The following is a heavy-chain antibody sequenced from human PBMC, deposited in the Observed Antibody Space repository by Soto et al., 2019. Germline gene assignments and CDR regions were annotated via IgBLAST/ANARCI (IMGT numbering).Heavy chain of an antibody. CDR2: ISSSSSTI. D-gene: IGHD6-19*01. V-gene: IGHV3-48*02. J-gene: IGHJ6*02. Sequence: GGSLRLSCAASGFTFSSYSMNWVRQAPGKGLEWVSYISSSSSTIYYADSVKGRFTISRDNAKNSLYLQMNSLRDEDTAVYYCARGFSSGWYSEPSYYYGMDVWGQGTTVTVSS. CDR1: GFTFSSYS. CDR3: ARGFSSGWYSEPSYYYGMDV.